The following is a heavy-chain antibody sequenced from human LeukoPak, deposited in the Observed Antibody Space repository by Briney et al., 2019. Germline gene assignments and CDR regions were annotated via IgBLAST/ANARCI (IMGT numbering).Heavy chain of an antibody. Sequence: GGSLRLSCTTSGFTFGDYAMSWVRQAPGQGLEWVGFIRIKAYGATPEYAASVKGRFTISRDDSKSIAYLQMNSLKAEDTAVYYCAREIGGPSGYWGQGTLVTVSS. J-gene: IGHJ4*02. CDR3: AREIGGPSGY. CDR1: GFTFGDYA. CDR2: IRIKAYGATP. D-gene: IGHD3-10*01. V-gene: IGHV3-49*04.